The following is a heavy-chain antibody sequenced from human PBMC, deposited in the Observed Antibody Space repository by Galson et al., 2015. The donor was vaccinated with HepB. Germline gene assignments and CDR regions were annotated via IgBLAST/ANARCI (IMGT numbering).Heavy chain of an antibody. CDR3: AKDPQDYGDYHFAL. D-gene: IGHD4-17*01. Sequence: SLRLSCAASGFTFSNYAMSWVRQAPGKGLEWVSAISDRGGSTYYTDSVKGRFTISRDNSKNTLYLQMNSLRAEDTAVYYCAKDPQDYGDYHFALWGQGTLVTVSS. CDR2: ISDRGGST. J-gene: IGHJ4*02. V-gene: IGHV3-23*01. CDR1: GFTFSNYA.